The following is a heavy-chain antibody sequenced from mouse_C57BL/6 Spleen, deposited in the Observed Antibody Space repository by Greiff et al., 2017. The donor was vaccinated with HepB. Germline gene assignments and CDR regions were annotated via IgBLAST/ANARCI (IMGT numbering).Heavy chain of an antibody. D-gene: IGHD2-4*01. CDR2: IDPSDSYT. J-gene: IGHJ4*01. Sequence: QVQLQQPGAELVMPGASVKLSCKASGYTFTSYWMHWVKQRPGQGLEWIGEIDPSDSYTNYNQKFKGKSTLTVDKSSSTAYMKLSSLTSEDSAVYYCARSGDYDGYYAMDYWGQGTSVTVSS. CDR3: ARSGDYDGYYAMDY. V-gene: IGHV1-69*01. CDR1: GYTFTSYW.